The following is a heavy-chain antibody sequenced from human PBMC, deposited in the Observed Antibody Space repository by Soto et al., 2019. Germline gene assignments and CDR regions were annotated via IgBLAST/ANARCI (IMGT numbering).Heavy chain of an antibody. CDR2: IYYSGST. CDR1: GGSISSISYY. Sequence: PSETLSLTCTVSGGSISSISYYWGWIRQPPGKGLEWIGSIYYSGSTYYNPSLKSRVTISVDTSKNQFSLKLSSVTAADTAVYYCARHKYDILTGYYTKPKYYFDYWGQGTLVTVSS. CDR3: ARHKYDILTGYYTKPKYYFDY. D-gene: IGHD3-9*01. J-gene: IGHJ4*02. V-gene: IGHV4-39*01.